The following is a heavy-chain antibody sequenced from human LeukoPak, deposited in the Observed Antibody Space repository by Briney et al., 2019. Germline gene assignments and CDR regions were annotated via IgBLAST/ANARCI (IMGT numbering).Heavy chain of an antibody. CDR2: INWNGGST. CDR1: GFTFDDYG. D-gene: IGHD5-18*01. V-gene: IGHV3-20*04. CDR3: AREEDTAIVTGSGWNWFDP. J-gene: IGHJ5*02. Sequence: PGVSLRLSCAASGFTFDDYGMSWVRQAPGKGLEWVSGINWNGGSTGYADSVKGRFTISRDNAKNSLYLQMNSLRAEDTALYYCAREEDTAIVTGSGWNWFDPWGQGTLVTVSS.